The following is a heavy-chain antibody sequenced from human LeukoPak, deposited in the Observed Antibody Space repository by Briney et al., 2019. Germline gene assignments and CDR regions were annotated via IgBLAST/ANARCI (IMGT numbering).Heavy chain of an antibody. V-gene: IGHV4-39*07. J-gene: IGHJ3*02. CDR2: INYSGST. CDR1: GGSISSSSYY. CDR3: ATDYSGSYWRYALDI. Sequence: PSETLSLTCTVSGGSISSSSYYWGWIRQPPGKGLEWIGSINYSGSTNYNPSLKSRVTISVDTSKNQFSLKLSSVTAADTAVYYCATDYSGSYWRYALDIWGQGTMVTVSS. D-gene: IGHD1-26*01.